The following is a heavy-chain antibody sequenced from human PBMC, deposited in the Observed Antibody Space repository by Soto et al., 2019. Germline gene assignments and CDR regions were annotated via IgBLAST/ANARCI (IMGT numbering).Heavy chain of an antibody. Sequence: SGPTLVNPTQTVTLTCTFSGFSLSTTGVGVGWIRQPPGKALEWLALIYWDDDKRYSPSLKSRLTITKDTSKNQVVLTMTNMDPVDTATYYCEHRRVAARGVEYFEYWGQGTLVTVSS. CDR1: GFSLSTTGVG. D-gene: IGHD6-6*01. CDR2: IYWDDDK. V-gene: IGHV2-5*02. J-gene: IGHJ4*02. CDR3: EHRRVAARGVEYFEY.